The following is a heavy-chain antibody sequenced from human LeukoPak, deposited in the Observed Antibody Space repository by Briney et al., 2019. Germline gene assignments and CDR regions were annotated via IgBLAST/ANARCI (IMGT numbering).Heavy chain of an antibody. V-gene: IGHV4-59*01. CDR2: IYYSGST. J-gene: IGHJ5*02. D-gene: IGHD2-15*01. Sequence: SATLSLTCTVSGGSISSYYWSWIRQPPGKGLEWIGYIYYSGSTNYNPSLKSRVTISVDTSKNQFSLKLRSVTAADTAVYYCASGIVDCSGGSCYEWFDPWGQGTLVTVSS. CDR1: GGSISSYY. CDR3: ASGIVDCSGGSCYEWFDP.